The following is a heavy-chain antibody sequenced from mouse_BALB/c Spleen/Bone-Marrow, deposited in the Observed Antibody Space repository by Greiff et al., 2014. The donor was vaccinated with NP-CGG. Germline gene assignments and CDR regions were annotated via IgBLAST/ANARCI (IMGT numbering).Heavy chain of an antibody. Sequence: VQLQQSGAELVKPGTSVKMSCKASGYTFTSYWMHWVKQRPGQGLEWIGGIYPGSGSTNYNEKFKSRATLTVDTSSSTAYMQLSSLTSEDSAVYYCAREKDWVFDYWGQGTTLTVSS. D-gene: IGHD4-1*01. CDR3: AREKDWVFDY. V-gene: IGHV1-55*01. CDR2: IYPGSGST. CDR1: GYTFTSYW. J-gene: IGHJ2*01.